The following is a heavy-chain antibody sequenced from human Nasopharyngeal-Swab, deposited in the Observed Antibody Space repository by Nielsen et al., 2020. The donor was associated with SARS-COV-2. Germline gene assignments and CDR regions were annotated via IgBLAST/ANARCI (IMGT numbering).Heavy chain of an antibody. J-gene: IGHJ6*03. D-gene: IGHD2-8*01. CDR2: IYTSGST. CDR3: ARGVGFCTNGVCYNKDYYYYYMDV. V-gene: IGHV4-59*10. Sequence: SETLSLTCAVYGGSFSGYYWSWIRQPAGKGLEWIGRIYTSGSTNYIPSLKSRVTISVDTSKNQFSLKLSSVTAADTAVYYCARGVGFCTNGVCYNKDYYYYYMDVWGKGTTVTVSS. CDR1: GGSFSGYY.